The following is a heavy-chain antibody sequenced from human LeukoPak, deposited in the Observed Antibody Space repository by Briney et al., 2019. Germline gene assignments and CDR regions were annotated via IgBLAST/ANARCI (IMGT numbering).Heavy chain of an antibody. V-gene: IGHV4-4*02. CDR3: AKGYSSSWYPDS. CDR1: GGSINSSNW. CDR2: IYHSGNT. J-gene: IGHJ4*02. Sequence: SEPLSLTCAISGGSINSSNWWSWVRQPPGKGLEWIGEIYHSGNTNYHPSLKSRVIISVDKSKNQFSLKLSSVTAADTAVYYCAKGYSSSWYPDSWGQGTLVTVSS. D-gene: IGHD6-13*01.